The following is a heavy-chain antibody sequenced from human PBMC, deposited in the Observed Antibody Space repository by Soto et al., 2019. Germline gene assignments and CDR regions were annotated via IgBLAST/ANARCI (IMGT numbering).Heavy chain of an antibody. CDR2: IRAYNGNT. V-gene: IGHV1-18*01. CDR3: AGDLAAPDDAFDI. D-gene: IGHD6-6*01. Sequence: ASVKVSCKASGYTFTSYGISWVRQAPGQGLEWMGWIRAYNGNTNYAQKLQGRVTMTTDTSTSTAYMELRSLRSDDTAVYYCAGDLAAPDDAFDIWGQGTLVTVSS. CDR1: GYTFTSYG. J-gene: IGHJ3*02.